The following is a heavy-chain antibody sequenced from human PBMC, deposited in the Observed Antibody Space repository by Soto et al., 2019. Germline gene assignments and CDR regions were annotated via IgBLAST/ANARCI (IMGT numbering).Heavy chain of an antibody. CDR1: GFTFSSYG. D-gene: IGHD6-19*01. V-gene: IGHV3-30*18. J-gene: IGHJ4*02. CDR3: AKETIAVAGPYYFDY. Sequence: GSLRLSCAASGFTFSSYGMHWVRQAPGKGLEWVAVISYDGSNKYYADSVKGRFTISRDNSKNTLYLQMNSLRAEDTAVYYCAKETIAVAGPYYFDYWGQGTLVTVSS. CDR2: ISYDGSNK.